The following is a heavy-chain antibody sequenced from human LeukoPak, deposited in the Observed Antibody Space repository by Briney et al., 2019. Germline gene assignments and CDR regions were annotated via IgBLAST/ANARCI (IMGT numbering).Heavy chain of an antibody. V-gene: IGHV4-34*01. CDR2: INHSGST. Sequence: SETLSLTCAVYGGSFSGYYWSWIRQPPGKGLEWIGEINHSGSTNYNPSLKSRVTISVDTSKNQFSLKLSSVTAADTAVYYCARGGVAYYDFWSGYSRDNWFDPWGQGTLVTVSS. CDR3: ARGGVAYYDFWSGYSRDNWFDP. J-gene: IGHJ5*02. CDR1: GGSFSGYY. D-gene: IGHD3-3*01.